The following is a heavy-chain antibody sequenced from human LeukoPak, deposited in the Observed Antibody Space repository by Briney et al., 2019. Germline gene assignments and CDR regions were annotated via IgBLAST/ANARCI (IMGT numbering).Heavy chain of an antibody. V-gene: IGHV4-4*09. D-gene: IGHD2-2*01. CDR2: IYATGST. Sequence: SSETLSLTCTVSGGSISSYYWSWIRQPPGKGLEWIGYIYATGSTNYNPSLKSRVTISVDTSKNQFSLKLSSVTAADTAVYYCARGRVRIRYPFLGYCSSTSCLEPLGYFDYWGQGTLVTVSS. CDR1: GGSISSYY. J-gene: IGHJ4*02. CDR3: ARGRVRIRYPFLGYCSSTSCLEPLGYFDY.